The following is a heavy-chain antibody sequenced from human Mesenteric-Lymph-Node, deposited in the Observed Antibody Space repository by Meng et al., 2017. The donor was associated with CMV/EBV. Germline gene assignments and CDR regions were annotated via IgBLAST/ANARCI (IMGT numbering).Heavy chain of an antibody. Sequence: SETLSLTCTVSGGSISSSSYYWGWIRQPPGKGLEWIGSIYYSGSTYYNPSLKSRVTISVDKSKNQFSLNLRSVTAADTAVYYCARVRFLQWSHYYFDCWGQGTLVTVSS. CDR3: ARVRFLQWSHYYFDC. D-gene: IGHD3-3*01. CDR1: GGSISSSSYY. V-gene: IGHV4-39*07. CDR2: IYYSGST. J-gene: IGHJ4*02.